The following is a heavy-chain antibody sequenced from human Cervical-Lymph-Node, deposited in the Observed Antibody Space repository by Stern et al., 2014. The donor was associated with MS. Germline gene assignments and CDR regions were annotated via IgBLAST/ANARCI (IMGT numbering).Heavy chain of an antibody. CDR2: IGTNIGNT. V-gene: IGHV1-18*01. CDR3: RAGSDAFDV. J-gene: IGHJ3*01. D-gene: IGHD6-13*01. Sequence: DQLGESGAEVKKPGASVKVSCKASGYTFTDYAISCVRQAPGQGLEWMGWIGTNIGNTNYAQKFQGRVTLATDTSTSTVYMELRSLRSDDTAMYYCRAGSDAFDVWGQGTMVTVSS. CDR1: GYTFTDYA.